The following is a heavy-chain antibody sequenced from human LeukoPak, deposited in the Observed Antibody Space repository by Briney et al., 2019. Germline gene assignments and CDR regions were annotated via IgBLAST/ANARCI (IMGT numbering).Heavy chain of an antibody. Sequence: SQTLSLTCTVSGGSISSGDYYWSWIRQPPGKGLEWIGYIYHSGSTYYNPSLKSRVTISVDTSKNQFSLKLSSVTAADTAVYYCARETVPAATTNWFDPWGQGTLVTVSS. D-gene: IGHD2-2*01. J-gene: IGHJ5*02. CDR2: IYHSGST. CDR3: ARETVPAATTNWFDP. V-gene: IGHV4-30-4*08. CDR1: GGSISSGDYY.